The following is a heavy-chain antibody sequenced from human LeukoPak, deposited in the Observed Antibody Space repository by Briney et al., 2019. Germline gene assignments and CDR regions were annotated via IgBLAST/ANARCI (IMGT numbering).Heavy chain of an antibody. CDR2: ITPIFGTA. CDR3: ARAYSSGWYPDY. D-gene: IGHD6-19*01. Sequence: SVKVSCKASGGTFSSYAISWVRQAPGQGLEWMGRITPIFGTANYAQKFQGRVTITTDESTSTAYMELSSLRSEDTAVYYCARAYSSGWYPDYWGQGTLVTVSS. J-gene: IGHJ4*02. V-gene: IGHV1-69*05. CDR1: GGTFSSYA.